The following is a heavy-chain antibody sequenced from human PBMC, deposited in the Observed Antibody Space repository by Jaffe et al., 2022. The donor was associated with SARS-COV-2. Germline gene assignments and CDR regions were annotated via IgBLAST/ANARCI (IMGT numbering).Heavy chain of an antibody. D-gene: IGHD4-17*01. CDR1: GFTFSDYY. CDR3: ARDLPSNYGDYQSYYYYGMDV. CDR2: ISSSGSTI. Sequence: QVQLVESGGGLVKPGGSLRLSCAASGFTFSDYYMSWIRQAPGKGLEWVSYISSSGSTIYYADSVKGRFTISRDNAKNSLYLQMNSLRAEDTAVYYCARDLPSNYGDYQSYYYYGMDVWGQGTTVTVSS. V-gene: IGHV3-11*01. J-gene: IGHJ6*02.